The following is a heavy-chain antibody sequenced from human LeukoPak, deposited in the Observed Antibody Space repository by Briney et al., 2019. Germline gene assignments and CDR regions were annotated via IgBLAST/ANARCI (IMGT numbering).Heavy chain of an antibody. CDR2: IYYSGST. D-gene: IGHD3-22*01. CDR1: GGSISSYY. CDR3: ARDRYYYDSSGYRLFDY. J-gene: IGHJ4*02. Sequence: PSETLSLTCTVSGGSISSYYWSWIRQPPGKGLEWIGYIYYSGSTNYNPSLKSRVTMSVDTSKNQFSLKLSSVTAADTAVYYCARDRYYYDSSGYRLFDYWGQGTLVTVSS. V-gene: IGHV4-59*12.